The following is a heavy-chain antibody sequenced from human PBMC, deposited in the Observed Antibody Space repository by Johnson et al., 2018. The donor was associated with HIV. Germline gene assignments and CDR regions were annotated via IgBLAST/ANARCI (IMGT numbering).Heavy chain of an antibody. CDR3: TRDHYNFWSGDAFDI. V-gene: IGHV3-30-3*01. J-gene: IGHJ3*02. Sequence: VESGGGVVQPGRSLRLSCAASGFTFSSYAMHWVRQAPGKGLEWVAVISYDGSNKYYADSVKGRFTISRDNAKNSLYLQMNSLRAEDTAVYYCTRDHYNFWSGDAFDIWGQGTMVTVSS. CDR2: ISYDGSNK. CDR1: GFTFSSYA. D-gene: IGHD3-3*01.